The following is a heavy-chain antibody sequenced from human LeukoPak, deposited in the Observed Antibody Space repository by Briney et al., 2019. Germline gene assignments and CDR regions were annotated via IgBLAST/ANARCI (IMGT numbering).Heavy chain of an antibody. V-gene: IGHV1-2*02. CDR1: GYTFTGYY. Sequence: ASVKVSCKASGYTFTGYYMHWVRQAPGQGLEWMGWINPNSGGTNYAQKFQGRVTMTRDTSISTAYMELSRLRSDDTAVYYCARRSVAARSGAPAWYFDYWGQGTLVTVSS. J-gene: IGHJ4*02. D-gene: IGHD6-19*01. CDR3: ARRSVAARSGAPAWYFDY. CDR2: INPNSGGT.